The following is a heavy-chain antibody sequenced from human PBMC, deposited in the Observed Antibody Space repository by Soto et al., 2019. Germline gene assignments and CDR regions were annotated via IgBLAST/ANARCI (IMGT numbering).Heavy chain of an antibody. V-gene: IGHV4-39*02. D-gene: IGHD2-8*01. Sequence: QLQLQESGPGLVKPSETLSLTCTVSGGSISSSSYYWGWIRQPPGKVLVWIGSIYYTGSTYYNPCLKSRVTRSIDRSKRHFSLKLSSVTAADTDVYYCARLYHYNYDYGMDVWGQGTKVSVSS. J-gene: IGHJ6*02. CDR1: GGSISSSSYY. CDR3: ARLYHYNYDYGMDV. CDR2: IYYTGST.